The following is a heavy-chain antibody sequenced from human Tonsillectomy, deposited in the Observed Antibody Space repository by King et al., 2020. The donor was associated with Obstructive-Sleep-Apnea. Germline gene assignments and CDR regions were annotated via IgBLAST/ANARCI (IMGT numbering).Heavy chain of an antibody. J-gene: IGHJ4*02. Sequence: VQLVESGGGLVQPGRSLRLSCTASGFTFGDYAMSWFRQAPGKGLEWVGFIRSKAYGGTTEYAASVEGRFTISRDDSKSIAYLQMNSLKTEDTAVYYCIRFNDFWSGRYFDYWGQGTLVTVSS. CDR2: IRSKAYGGTT. CDR1: GFTFGDYA. V-gene: IGHV3-49*03. D-gene: IGHD3-3*01. CDR3: IRFNDFWSGRYFDY.